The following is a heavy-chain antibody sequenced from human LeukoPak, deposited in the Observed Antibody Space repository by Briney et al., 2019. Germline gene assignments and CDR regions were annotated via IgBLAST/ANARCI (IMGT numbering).Heavy chain of an antibody. CDR2: IITISGTA. Sequence: SVKVSCKASGGTFSSYTISWVRQAPGQGLEWMGGIITISGTANYAQKFQDRVTITADESTSTVYMELSSLRSEDTAVYYCARAGDSGYGSDYYYYYMDVWGKGTTVTISS. V-gene: IGHV1-69*13. J-gene: IGHJ6*03. CDR3: ARAGDSGYGSDYYYYYMDV. D-gene: IGHD5-12*01. CDR1: GGTFSSYT.